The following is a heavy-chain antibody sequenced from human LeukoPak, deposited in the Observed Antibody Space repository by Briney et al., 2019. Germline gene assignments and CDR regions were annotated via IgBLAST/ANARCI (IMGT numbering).Heavy chain of an antibody. CDR3: ARAVTMARGVIIGGYWFAP. J-gene: IGHJ5*02. V-gene: IGHV4-4*02. D-gene: IGHD3-10*01. CDR2: IYHSGST. CDR1: GGSISSTNW. Sequence: SGTLSLTCAVSGGSISSTNWWSWVRQPPGKGLEWIGAIYHSGSTNYNASLKSRVTISVDTSKNQFSLRLTSVTAADTAVYYCARAVTMARGVIIGGYWFAPWGQGTLVTVSS.